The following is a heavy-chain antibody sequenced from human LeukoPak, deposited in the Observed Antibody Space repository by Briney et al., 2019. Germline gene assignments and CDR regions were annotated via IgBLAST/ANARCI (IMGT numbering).Heavy chain of an antibody. CDR3: TTESGVLLVSYYFDY. Sequence: MAGGSLRLSCTASGFTFSNAWMSWVRQAPGKGLEWVGRIKSKTDGGTTDYAAPVKGRFTISRDDSKNTLYLQMNSLKTEDTAVYYCTTESGVLLVSYYFDYWGQGTLVTVSS. CDR1: GFTFSNAW. D-gene: IGHD3-10*01. V-gene: IGHV3-15*01. J-gene: IGHJ4*02. CDR2: IKSKTDGGTT.